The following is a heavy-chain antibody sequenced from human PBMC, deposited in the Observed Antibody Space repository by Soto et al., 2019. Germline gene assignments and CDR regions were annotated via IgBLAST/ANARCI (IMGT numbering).Heavy chain of an antibody. Sequence: QVQLVQSGAEVKKPGASVKVSCQASGYTFTSYDINWVRQATGQGLEWMGWMNPNNTNTGYAQKFQGRLTMTRNTAMGTAYMELSSLTSEDTAVYYWARGFSPEGRGGYDYWGQGTLVTVSS. D-gene: IGHD3-10*01. CDR1: GYTFTSYD. CDR3: ARGFSPEGRGGYDY. V-gene: IGHV1-8*01. CDR2: MNPNNTNT. J-gene: IGHJ4*02.